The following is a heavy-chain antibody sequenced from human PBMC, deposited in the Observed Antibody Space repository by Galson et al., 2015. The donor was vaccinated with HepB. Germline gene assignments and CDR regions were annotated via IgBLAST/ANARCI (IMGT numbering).Heavy chain of an antibody. D-gene: IGHD2-15*01. V-gene: IGHV3-33*01. CDR1: GFTFSSYG. J-gene: IGHJ4*02. Sequence: SLRLSCAASGFTFSSYGMHWVRQAPGKGLEWVAVIWFDGSDKYYADSVRGRFTISRDSSKNTLYLQMNSLRAEDTAVYYCARDWGMGCSGDNCCGFDYWGQGTLVTVSS. CDR2: IWFDGSDK. CDR3: ARDWGMGCSGDNCCGFDY.